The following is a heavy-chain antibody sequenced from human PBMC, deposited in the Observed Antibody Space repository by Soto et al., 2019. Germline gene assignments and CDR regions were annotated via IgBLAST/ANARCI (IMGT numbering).Heavy chain of an antibody. CDR1: GYTFTDYG. D-gene: IGHD3-3*01. Sequence: QVPLVQSGAEVEEPGASVKVSCKAAGYTFTDYGISWVRQAPGQGLQWMGWITAFNGNTKYAQQFQGRVTMTTDTSTSTSYMVLRSLESDDTAVYYCARISQSAFCSGYYYFFDYWGQGTLVTVSS. J-gene: IGHJ4*02. V-gene: IGHV1-18*01. CDR3: ARISQSAFCSGYYYFFDY. CDR2: ITAFNGNT.